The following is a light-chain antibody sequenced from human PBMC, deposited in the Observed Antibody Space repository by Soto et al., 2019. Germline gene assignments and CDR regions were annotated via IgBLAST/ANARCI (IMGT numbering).Light chain of an antibody. J-gene: IGLJ1*01. CDR1: SSDVGAYNY. Sequence: QSALTQPRSVSGSPGQSVTISCTGTSSDVGAYNYVSWYQQHPGKAPKFMIYDVSKRPSGVPGRFSGSKSGNTASLTISGLQAEDEADYYCCSYAGTYSYVFGTGTKV. CDR3: CSYAGTYSYV. CDR2: DVS. V-gene: IGLV2-11*01.